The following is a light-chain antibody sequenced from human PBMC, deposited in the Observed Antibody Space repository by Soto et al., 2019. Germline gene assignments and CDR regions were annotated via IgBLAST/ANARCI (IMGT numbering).Light chain of an antibody. J-gene: IGKJ2*01. CDR2: EAA. V-gene: IGKV3-15*01. CDR3: QQYNTRLST. CDR1: QSVSSH. Sequence: EIVMTQSPATLSVSPGERATLSCRASQSVSSHLAWYQQKPGQAPRLLIYEAATRATGIPARFSGSGSGTESTLTLSSLQSEVFALYSCQQYNTRLSTFGQGTKLEIK.